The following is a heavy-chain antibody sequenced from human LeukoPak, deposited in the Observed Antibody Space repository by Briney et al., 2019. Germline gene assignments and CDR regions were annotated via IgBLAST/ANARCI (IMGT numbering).Heavy chain of an antibody. V-gene: IGHV1-2*02. CDR3: AQAGLLSFFDY. J-gene: IGHJ4*02. CDR1: GYTFTGYY. CDR2: INPNSGDT. Sequence: ASVKVSCKASGYTFTGYYMHWVRQAPGQGLEWMGWINPNSGDTNHAQQFQGRVTMTRDTSNSTAYMELSRLRSDDTAVYYCAQAGLLSFFDYWGQGTLVTVSS. D-gene: IGHD2-15*01.